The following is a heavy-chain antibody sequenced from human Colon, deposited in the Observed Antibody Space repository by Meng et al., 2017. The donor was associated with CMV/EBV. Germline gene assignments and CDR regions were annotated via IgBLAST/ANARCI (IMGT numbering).Heavy chain of an antibody. CDR3: AKDTWDSSSTDYFDY. D-gene: IGHD6-6*01. V-gene: IGHV4-38-2*02. CDR2: NSYGGTA. CDR1: GYSISSTYY. J-gene: IGHJ4*02. Sequence: SETLSLTCTVSGYSISSTYYWGWIRQPPGKGLEWIGSNSYGGTAYYNPSLKSRVTISLDMSKNQVSLKLTAVTAADTAVYYCAKDTWDSSSTDYFDYWGQGTLVTVSS.